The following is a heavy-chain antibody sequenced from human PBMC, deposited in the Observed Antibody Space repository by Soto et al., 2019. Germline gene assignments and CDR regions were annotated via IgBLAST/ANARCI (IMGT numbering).Heavy chain of an antibody. Sequence: QVQLQESGPGLVKPSETLSLTCAVSGGSIRISNWWSWVRQTPGKGLEWIGQIHHSGSTNYSPSRTSRVTISVEKSKNHFSRKINSVTAADTAVYYCARGGYYFYMDVWGKGTTVTVSS. D-gene: IGHD1-26*01. J-gene: IGHJ6*03. CDR2: IHHSGST. CDR3: ARGGYYFYMDV. CDR1: GGSIRISNW. V-gene: IGHV4-4*02.